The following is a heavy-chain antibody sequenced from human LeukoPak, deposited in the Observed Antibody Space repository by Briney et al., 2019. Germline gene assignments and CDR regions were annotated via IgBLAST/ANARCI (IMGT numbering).Heavy chain of an antibody. CDR3: ARQIIAVNAFDI. V-gene: IGHV4-39*01. D-gene: IGHD2/OR15-2a*01. Sequence: SETLSLTCTVSGGSISSTFDYWGWIRQPPGKGLEWIGGIYYSGSTFYNPSLKSQVIISVDTSKNQFSLKLSSVTAADTAVYYCARQIIAVNAFDIWGQGTMVTVSS. CDR1: GGSISSTFDY. CDR2: IYYSGST. J-gene: IGHJ3*02.